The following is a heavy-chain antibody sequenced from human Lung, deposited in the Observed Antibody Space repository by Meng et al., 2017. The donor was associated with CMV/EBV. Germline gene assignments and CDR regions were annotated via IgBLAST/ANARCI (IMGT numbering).Heavy chain of an antibody. CDR3: AREAGRDGYATPKFDY. D-gene: IGHD5-24*01. CDR1: GGARGGGGWC. Sequence: GEGGEAGPGRGKPSQTLSLSWTGAGGARGGGGWCGGGIRQHPGKGLEWIGYIYYTGSTFYNPSLKSRVTISVDTSKNQFSLKLIPATAADTAVYYCAREAGRDGYATPKFDYWGQGTLVTVSS. J-gene: IGHJ4*02. CDR2: IYYTGST. V-gene: IGHV4-31*02.